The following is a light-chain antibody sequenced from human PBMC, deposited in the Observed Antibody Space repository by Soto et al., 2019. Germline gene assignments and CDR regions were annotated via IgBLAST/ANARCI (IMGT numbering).Light chain of an antibody. V-gene: IGKV1-33*01. Sequence: DIRMTQSPSSLSASVGDRVTITCQASQDIHNYVSWSQQQPGKAPKLLIYDATKLETGVPSRFSGGGSGTDFTFTISSLQPEDIATYYCQQYENLPVTFGQGTKLELK. J-gene: IGKJ2*01. CDR2: DAT. CDR3: QQYENLPVT. CDR1: QDIHNY.